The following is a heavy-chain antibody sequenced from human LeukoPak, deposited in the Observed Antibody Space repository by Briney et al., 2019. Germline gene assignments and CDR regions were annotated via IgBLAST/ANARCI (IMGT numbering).Heavy chain of an antibody. CDR3: ARDVGIAVDGYFDY. CDR1: GFTFSSYA. J-gene: IGHJ4*02. Sequence: GGSLRLSCAASGFTFSSYAMHWVRQAPGKGLEWVAVISYDGSNKYYADSVKGRFTISRDNSKNTLYLQMNSLRAEDTAVYYCARDVGIAVDGYFDYWGQGTLVTVSS. CDR2: ISYDGSNK. D-gene: IGHD6-19*01. V-gene: IGHV3-30-3*01.